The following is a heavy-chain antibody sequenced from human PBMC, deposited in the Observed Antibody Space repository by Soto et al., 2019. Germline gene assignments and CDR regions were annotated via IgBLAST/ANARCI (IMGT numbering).Heavy chain of an antibody. CDR3: ARSIPPQDLRFLEWLLYRSGPYYYYYYYLDV. CDR2: IYYSGST. V-gene: IGHV4-39*01. D-gene: IGHD3-3*01. CDR1: GGSISSSSYY. J-gene: IGHJ6*03. Sequence: SETLSLTCTVSGGSISSSSYYWGWIRQPPGKGLEWIGSIYYSGSTYYNPSLKSRVTISVDTSKNQFSLKLSSVTAADTAVYYCARSIPPQDLRFLEWLLYRSGPYYYYYYYLDVRGKGTTVTVSS.